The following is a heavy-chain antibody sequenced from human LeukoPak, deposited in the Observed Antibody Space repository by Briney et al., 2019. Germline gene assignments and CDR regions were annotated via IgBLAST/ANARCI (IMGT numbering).Heavy chain of an antibody. V-gene: IGHV4-34*01. CDR3: ARGVTYYYDSSGYYYVWFDP. CDR2: INHSGST. D-gene: IGHD3-22*01. CDR1: GGSFSGYY. Sequence: SETLSLTCAVYGGSFSGYYWSWIRQPPGKGLEWIGEINHSGSTNYNPSLKSRVTISVDTSKNQFSLKLSSVTAAETAVYYCARGVTYYYDSSGYYYVWFDPWGQGTLVTVSS. J-gene: IGHJ5*02.